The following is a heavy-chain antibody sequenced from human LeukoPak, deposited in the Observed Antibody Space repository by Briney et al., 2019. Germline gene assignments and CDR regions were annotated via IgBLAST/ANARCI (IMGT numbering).Heavy chain of an antibody. D-gene: IGHD2-15*01. V-gene: IGHV4-39*01. CDR1: GGSISSSSYY. CDR3: ARGPIVVVVAAAYYFDY. CDR2: IYYSGST. Sequence: SETLSLTCTVSGGSISSSSYYWGWIRQPPGKGLEWIGSIYYSGSTYYNPSLKSRVTISVDTSKNQFSLKLSSVTAADTAVYYCARGPIVVVVAAAYYFDYWGQGTLVTVSS. J-gene: IGHJ4*02.